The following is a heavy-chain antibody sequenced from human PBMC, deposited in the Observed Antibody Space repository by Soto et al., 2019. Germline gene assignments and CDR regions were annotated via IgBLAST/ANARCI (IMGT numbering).Heavy chain of an antibody. CDR1: GGSISSGGYY. J-gene: IGHJ4*02. V-gene: IGHV4-31*02. CDR3: ARVYSYGYYFDY. D-gene: IGHD5-18*01. Sequence: TLSLTCTVSGGSISSGGYYWSWIRQHPGKGLEWIGYIYYSGSTYYNPSLKSRVTISVDTSKNQFSLKLSSVTAATTAVYYCARVYSYGYYFDYWGQGTLVTDSS. CDR2: IYYSGST.